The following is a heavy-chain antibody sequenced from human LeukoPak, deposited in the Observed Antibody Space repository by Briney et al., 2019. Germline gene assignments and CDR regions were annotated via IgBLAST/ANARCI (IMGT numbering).Heavy chain of an antibody. V-gene: IGHV4-4*09. CDR2: ISTSGST. CDR1: AASISNYY. D-gene: IGHD3-22*01. J-gene: IGHJ4*02. Sequence: SETLSLTCAVSAASISNYYWSWIRQAPGKGLEWIGYISTSGSTNYNPSLKSRVSISLDTSKNRFSLNLNFVTAADTALYYCASPRSGYRYTFDYWGQGALVTVSS. CDR3: ASPRSGYRYTFDY.